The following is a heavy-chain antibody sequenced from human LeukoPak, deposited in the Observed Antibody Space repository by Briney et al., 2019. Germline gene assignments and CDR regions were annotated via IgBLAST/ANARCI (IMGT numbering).Heavy chain of an antibody. J-gene: IGHJ4*02. CDR3: VRGLLNYYDSSGYSPFDY. CDR1: GGSISSSNY. V-gene: IGHV4-4*02. CDR2: IFHSGNT. Sequence: PSETLSLTCTVSGGSISSSNYWSWVRQPPGKGLGWIGEIFHSGNTNYSPSLRSRVAMSLDKSKNQFSLKLNAVTAADTAVYYYVRGLLNYYDSSGYSPFDYWGQGTLVTVSS. D-gene: IGHD3-22*01.